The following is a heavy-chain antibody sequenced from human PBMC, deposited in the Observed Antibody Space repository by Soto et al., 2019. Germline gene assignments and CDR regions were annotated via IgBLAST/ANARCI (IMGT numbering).Heavy chain of an antibody. J-gene: IGHJ4*02. CDR1: GFTFSSYA. D-gene: IGHD3-10*01. Sequence: GGSLRLSCAASGFTFSSYAMSWVRQAPGKGLEWVSAISGSGGSTYYADSVKGRFTISRDNSKNTLYLQMNSLRAEDTAVYYCASYVLLWFGESYWGQGTLVTVSS. CDR3: ASYVLLWFGESY. V-gene: IGHV3-23*01. CDR2: ISGSGGST.